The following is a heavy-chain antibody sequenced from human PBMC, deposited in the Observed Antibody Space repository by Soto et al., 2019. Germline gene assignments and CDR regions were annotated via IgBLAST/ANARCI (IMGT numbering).Heavy chain of an antibody. CDR2: ISQTGTYT. D-gene: IGHD1-1*01. J-gene: IGHJ4*02. CDR1: GFTFSDYY. V-gene: IGHV3-11*06. CDR3: TSAERGKTGVRV. Sequence: PGGSLRLSXAASGFTFSDYYLSWVRQAPGRGLEWLSYISQTGTYTNYADSVRGRFTISRDNARSSLYLQMNSLRAEDTAVYYCTSAERGKTGVRVWGLGTLVTVSS.